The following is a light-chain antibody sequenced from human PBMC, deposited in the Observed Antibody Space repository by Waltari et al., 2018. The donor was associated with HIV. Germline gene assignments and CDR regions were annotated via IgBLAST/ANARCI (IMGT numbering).Light chain of an antibody. Sequence: DAVVPQSPASLALLVGERATVTCKPSRSLLYSKNNKDYLAWYQQKPGQPPKLLIYWASTRQSGVPDRFNGSGSGTDFALTISRLQAEDAAVYYCQQYHRVPYTFGQGTKLEI. J-gene: IGKJ2*01. CDR3: QQYHRVPYT. CDR2: WAS. CDR1: RSLLYSKNNKDY. V-gene: IGKV4-1*01.